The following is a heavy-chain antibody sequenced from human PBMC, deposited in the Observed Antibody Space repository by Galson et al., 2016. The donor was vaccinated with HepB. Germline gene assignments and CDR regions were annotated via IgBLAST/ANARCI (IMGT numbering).Heavy chain of an antibody. J-gene: IGHJ4*02. V-gene: IGHV3-30*04. CDR2: LSSDGRNE. Sequence: SLRLSCAVSGFSLSRYDIDWVRQAPGKGLEWVASLSSDGRNEEYADSVKGRFTISRDNFKSTMYLQMNSLRIEDTAVYYCASTYRGLERHEYWGQGTLVSVSS. CDR3: ASTYRGLERHEY. CDR1: GFSLSRYD. D-gene: IGHD1-1*01.